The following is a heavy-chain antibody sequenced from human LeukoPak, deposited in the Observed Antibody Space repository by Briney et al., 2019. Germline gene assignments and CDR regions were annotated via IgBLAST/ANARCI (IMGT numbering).Heavy chain of an antibody. CDR3: ARVRGSYRQTYNWFDP. V-gene: IGHV4-39*07. J-gene: IGHJ5*02. D-gene: IGHD1-26*01. CDR1: GGSITSSSYY. Sequence: SETLSLTCIVSGGSITSSSYYWGWIRQPPGKGLEWIGSIYYSGSTNYNPSLKSRVTISVDTSKNQFSLKLSSVTAADTAVYYCARVRGSYRQTYNWFDPWGQGTLVTVSS. CDR2: IYYSGST.